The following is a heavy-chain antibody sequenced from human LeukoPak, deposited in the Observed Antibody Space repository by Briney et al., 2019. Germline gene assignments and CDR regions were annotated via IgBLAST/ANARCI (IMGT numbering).Heavy chain of an antibody. J-gene: IGHJ5*02. V-gene: IGHV3-53*01. D-gene: IGHD2-2*01. CDR2: IYSGGST. CDR1: GFTFDDYG. CDR3: ARELRYCSSTSCLDWFDP. Sequence: GGSLRLSCAASGFTFDDYGMSWVRQAPGKGLEWVSVIYSGGSTYYADSVKGRFTISRDNSKNTLYLQMNSLRAEDTAVYYCARELRYCSSTSCLDWFDPWGQGTLVTVSS.